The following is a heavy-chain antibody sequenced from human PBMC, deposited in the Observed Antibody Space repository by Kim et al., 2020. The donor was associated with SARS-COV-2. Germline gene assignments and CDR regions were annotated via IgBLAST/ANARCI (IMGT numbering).Heavy chain of an antibody. V-gene: IGHV4-4*02. D-gene: IGHD6-19*01. CDR3: ARGYSSGWYGSRYYGMDV. Sequence: SETLSLTCAVCGGSISSSNWWSWVRQPPGKGLEWSGEIYHSGSTNYKTSLKSRVTISVDKSKNQFSLKLISVTAADTAVYYCARGYSSGWYGSRYYGMDVWGQGTTVTVSS. CDR1: GGSISSSNW. CDR2: IYHSGST. J-gene: IGHJ6*02.